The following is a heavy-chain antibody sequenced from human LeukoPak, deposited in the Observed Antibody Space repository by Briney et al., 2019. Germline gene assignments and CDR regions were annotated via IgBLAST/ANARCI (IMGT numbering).Heavy chain of an antibody. CDR3: AREKLPPGDYYDSSGHYSPVYYFDY. CDR2: IIPIFGTA. CDR1: GGTFSSYA. V-gene: IGHV1-69*13. J-gene: IGHJ4*02. D-gene: IGHD3-22*01. Sequence: SVKVSCKASGGTFSSYAISWVRQAPGQGLEWMGGIIPIFGTANYAQKFQGRVTITADESTSTAYMELSSLRSEDTAVYYCAREKLPPGDYYDSSGHYSPVYYFDYWGQGTLVTVS.